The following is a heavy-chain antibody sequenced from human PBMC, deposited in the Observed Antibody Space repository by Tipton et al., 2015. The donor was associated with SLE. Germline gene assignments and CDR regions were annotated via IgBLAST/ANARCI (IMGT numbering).Heavy chain of an antibody. V-gene: IGHV3-30*02. CDR2: IRYDGSNK. Sequence: SLRLSCAASGFTFSSYGMHWVRQAPGKGLEWVAFIRYDGSNKYYADSVKGRFTISRDNSKNTLYLQMNSLRAEDTAVYYCARGYCSSTSCYTGRNWFDPWGQGTLVTVSS. CDR3: ARGYCSSTSCYTGRNWFDP. D-gene: IGHD2-2*02. J-gene: IGHJ5*02. CDR1: GFTFSSYG.